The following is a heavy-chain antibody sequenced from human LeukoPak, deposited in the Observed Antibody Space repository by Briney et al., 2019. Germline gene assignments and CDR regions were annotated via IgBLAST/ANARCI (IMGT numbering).Heavy chain of an antibody. CDR2: ISAYNGNT. CDR3: ARGGLTYGDYDPHYFDY. D-gene: IGHD4-17*01. V-gene: IGHV1-18*01. J-gene: IGHJ4*02. CDR1: GYTFTIYG. Sequence: ASVTVSCKASGYTFTIYGISWVRQAPGQGLEWMGWISAYNGNTNYAQKLQGRVTMTTDTSTSTAYMELRSLRSDDTAVYYCARGGLTYGDYDPHYFDYWGQGTLVTVSS.